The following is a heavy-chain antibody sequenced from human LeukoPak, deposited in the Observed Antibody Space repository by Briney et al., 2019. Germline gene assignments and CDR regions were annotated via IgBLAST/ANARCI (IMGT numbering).Heavy chain of an antibody. CDR3: ARRRYYDSSGYYYYGMDV. D-gene: IGHD3-22*01. CDR1: AGSISNYY. V-gene: IGHV4-59*01. Sequence: SETLSLTCTVSAGSISNYYWSWIRQPPGKGLEWIGCIYYGGSTNYNPSLKSRVTISVDTSKNQFSPKLSSVTAADTAVYYCARRRYYDSSGYYYYGMDVWGQGTTVTVSS. CDR2: IYYGGST. J-gene: IGHJ6*02.